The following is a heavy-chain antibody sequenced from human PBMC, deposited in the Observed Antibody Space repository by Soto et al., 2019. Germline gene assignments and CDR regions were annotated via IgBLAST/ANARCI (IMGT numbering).Heavy chain of an antibody. J-gene: IGHJ4*01. D-gene: IGHD3-22*01. CDR3: SRDTNNCYHSSGYEL. V-gene: IGHV1-18*01. CDR2: NSAYNGNT. Sequence: ASVKVSCKASGYTFTSYGISWVRQAPGQGLEWMRWNSAYNGNTNYAQKLQGRVTMTTDTSTSTAHMELRSLRSDDTAVYYCSRDTNNCYHSSGYELWGQGTLVIVSA. CDR1: GYTFTSYG.